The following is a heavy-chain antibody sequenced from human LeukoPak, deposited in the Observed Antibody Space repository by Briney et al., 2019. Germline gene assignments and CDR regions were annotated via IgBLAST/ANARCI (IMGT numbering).Heavy chain of an antibody. Sequence: ASVKVSCKASGYSFTDHYLHWLRQAPGQGLEWMGWINPNSGDTNYVQKFQGRVTMTMDTSIGTAYMDLSRLRSDDTAVYYCARDLGYSTRFLDHWGQGTLVTVSS. V-gene: IGHV1-2*02. CDR1: GYSFTDHY. CDR3: ARDLGYSTRFLDH. D-gene: IGHD6-13*01. J-gene: IGHJ4*02. CDR2: INPNSGDT.